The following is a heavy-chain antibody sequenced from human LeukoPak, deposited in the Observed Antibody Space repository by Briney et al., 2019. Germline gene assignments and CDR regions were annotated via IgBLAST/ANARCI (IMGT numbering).Heavy chain of an antibody. V-gene: IGHV4-30-2*01. CDR2: IYHSGST. J-gene: IGHJ4*02. D-gene: IGHD2-2*01. CDR3: ARVVKYCSSTSCYYFDY. CDR1: GGSISSGGYY. Sequence: SETLSLTCTVSGGSISSGGYYWSWIRQPPGKGLEWTGYIYHSGSTYYNPSLKSRVTISVDRSKNQFSLKLSSVTAADTAVYYCARVVKYCSSTSCYYFDYWGQGTLVTVSS.